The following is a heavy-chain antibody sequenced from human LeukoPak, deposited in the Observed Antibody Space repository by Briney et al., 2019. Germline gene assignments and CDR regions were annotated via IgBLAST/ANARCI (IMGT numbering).Heavy chain of an antibody. CDR1: GFTFSSYN. CDR2: ISRSSIYI. Sequence: GRSLRLSCAASGFTFSSYNMNWVRQAPGKGLEWVSSISRSSIYIYYADSVKGRFTISRDNAENSLSLQMNSLRAEDTAVYYCVKPQPGGGFDYWGQGTLVTVSS. D-gene: IGHD1-14*01. CDR3: VKPQPGGGFDY. J-gene: IGHJ4*02. V-gene: IGHV3-21*01.